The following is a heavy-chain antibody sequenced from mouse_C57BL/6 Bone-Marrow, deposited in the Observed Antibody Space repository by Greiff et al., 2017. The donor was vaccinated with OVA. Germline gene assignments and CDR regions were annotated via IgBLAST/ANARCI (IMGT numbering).Heavy chain of an antibody. CDR3: ARAPANWDHYYAMDY. Sequence: EVKLVESGPGLVKPSQSLSLTCSVTGYSITSGYYWNWIRQFPGNKLEWMGYISYDGSNNYNPSLKNRISITRDTSKNQFFLKLNSVTTEDTATYYCARAPANWDHYYAMDYWGQGTSVTVSS. CDR2: ISYDGSN. CDR1: GYSITSGYY. V-gene: IGHV3-6*01. D-gene: IGHD4-1*01. J-gene: IGHJ4*01.